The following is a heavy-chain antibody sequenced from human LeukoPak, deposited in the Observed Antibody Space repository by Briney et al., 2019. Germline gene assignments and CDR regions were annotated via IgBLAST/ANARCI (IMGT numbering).Heavy chain of an antibody. CDR3: TTDPDVVVVAVDWFDP. CDR1: GFTFSNAW. D-gene: IGHD2-15*01. J-gene: IGHJ5*02. CDR2: IKSKTDGGTT. V-gene: IGHV3-15*01. Sequence: GGSLSLSCGASGFTFSNAWMIWVREPPARGLEWGGRIKSKTDGGTTEYAAPLKGRFTIQINDSKNTRSLQISSRKTDGAAVYYCTTDPDVVVVAVDWFDPWGQGTPVTVSS.